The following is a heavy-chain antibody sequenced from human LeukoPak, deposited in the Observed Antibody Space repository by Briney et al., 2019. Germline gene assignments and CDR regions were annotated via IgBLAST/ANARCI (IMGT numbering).Heavy chain of an antibody. J-gene: IGHJ4*02. CDR3: ARQEWLLLFDY. Sequence: SETLSLTCTVSGGSISSSSYYWGWIRQPPGKGLEWLGSIYYSGSTYYNPSLKSRATISEDTSKNQFSLKLSSVTAADRAVYYCARQEWLLLFDYWGQGTLVTVSS. CDR2: IYYSGST. CDR1: GGSISSSSYY. D-gene: IGHD3-22*01. V-gene: IGHV4-39*01.